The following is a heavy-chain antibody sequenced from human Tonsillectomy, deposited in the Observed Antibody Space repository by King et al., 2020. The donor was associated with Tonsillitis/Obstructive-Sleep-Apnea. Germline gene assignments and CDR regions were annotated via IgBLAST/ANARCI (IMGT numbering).Heavy chain of an antibody. CDR3: TTEVGRVVFVYYYCYMDV. CDR2: IKSKTDGGTT. CDR1: GFTFSNAW. Sequence: VQLVESGGGLVKPGGSLRLSCAASGFTFSNAWMSWVRQAPGKGLEWVGRIKSKTDGGTTDYAAPVKGRFTISRDDSKNTLYLQMNSLKTEDTAVYYCTTEVGRVVFVYYYCYMDVWGKGTTVTVSS. V-gene: IGHV3-15*01. D-gene: IGHD2-8*02. J-gene: IGHJ6*03.